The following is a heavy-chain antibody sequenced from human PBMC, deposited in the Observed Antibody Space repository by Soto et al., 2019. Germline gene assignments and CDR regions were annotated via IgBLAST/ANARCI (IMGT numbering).Heavy chain of an antibody. CDR1: GFTFSSYP. V-gene: IGHV3-30-3*01. CDR2: ISFDGSSK. D-gene: IGHD6-6*01. J-gene: IGHJ4*02. Sequence: TGGSLRLSCAASGFTFSSYPMHWVRQPPGKGLEWVAVISFDGSSKYYADSVKGRFTISRDNSKDMLYLQMNSLRAEDTAVYYCARDFVVMSSSSDPGYWGQGTLVTVSS. CDR3: ARDFVVMSSSSDPGY.